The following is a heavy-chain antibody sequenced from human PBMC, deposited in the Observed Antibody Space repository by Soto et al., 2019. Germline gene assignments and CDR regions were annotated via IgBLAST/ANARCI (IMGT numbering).Heavy chain of an antibody. V-gene: IGHV3-7*03. J-gene: IGHJ4*02. CDR3: FGGNGGPQ. Sequence: VQLVESGGGVVQPGRSLRLSCAASDFTFRNYWMNWVRQAPGKGLEWVANIKPDGSATNYVDSVKGRFTISRDNVRNSVSLQMNSLRVEDTAVYFCFGGNGGPQWGQGTLVTVSS. D-gene: IGHD3-16*01. CDR2: IKPDGSAT. CDR1: DFTFRNYW.